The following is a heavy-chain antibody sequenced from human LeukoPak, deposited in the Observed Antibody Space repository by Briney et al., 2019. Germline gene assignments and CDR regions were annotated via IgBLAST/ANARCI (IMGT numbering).Heavy chain of an antibody. CDR3: AGTNYGSGNWFDP. V-gene: IGHV4-39*07. J-gene: IGHJ5*02. CDR2: MYYSGSI. CDR1: GDSISSGTYY. Sequence: SETLSLTCTVSGDSISSGTYYWGWIRQPPGKGLEWIGTMYYSGSIYFNPSLKSRITISLDTSKNQFSMKLRSVTAADTAVYYCAGTNYGSGNWFDPWGHGTLVTVSS. D-gene: IGHD3-10*01.